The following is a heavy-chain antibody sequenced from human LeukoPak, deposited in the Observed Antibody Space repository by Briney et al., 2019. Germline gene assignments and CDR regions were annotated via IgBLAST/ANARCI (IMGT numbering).Heavy chain of an antibody. Sequence: ASVKVSCKAFGYTFTNYGISWVRQAPGQGLEWMGWTSAYNGHTNYAQRLQGRVTMTTDTSTSTAYMELRSLRSDDTAVYYCARVAPNRRYCSGGTCLNSFDYWGQGTLVTVSS. CDR3: ARVAPNRRYCSGGTCLNSFDY. J-gene: IGHJ4*02. CDR2: TSAYNGHT. V-gene: IGHV1-18*01. D-gene: IGHD2-15*01. CDR1: GYTFTNYG.